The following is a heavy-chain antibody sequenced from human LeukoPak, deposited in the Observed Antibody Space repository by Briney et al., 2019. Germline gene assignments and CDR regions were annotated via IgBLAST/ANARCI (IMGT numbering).Heavy chain of an antibody. CDR3: AKEKDSSSFPVGYFDY. D-gene: IGHD3-22*01. J-gene: IGHJ4*02. V-gene: IGHV3-23*01. CDR2: ISGSGGST. Sequence: GGSLRLSCAASGFTFSSYAMTWARQAPGKGLEWVSGISGSGGSTYYTESVKGRFTISRDNSKNTLYLQMNNLRAEDTALYFCAKEKDSSSFPVGYFDYRGQGTLVTVSS. CDR1: GFTFSSYA.